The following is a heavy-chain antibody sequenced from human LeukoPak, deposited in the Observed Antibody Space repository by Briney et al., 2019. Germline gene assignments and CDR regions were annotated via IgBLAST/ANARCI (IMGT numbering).Heavy chain of an antibody. CDR3: AKAPDHRAPNGYFDP. J-gene: IGHJ5*02. CDR2: ISGSGGST. Sequence: GGSLRLSCAVSGLPFSSYVMSWVRQAPGKGLEWVSGISGSGGSTVYAESVQGRFTISRDNSKNTLFLQMNSLRAEDTAVYYCAKAPDHRAPNGYFDPWGQGTLVTVSS. V-gene: IGHV3-23*01. D-gene: IGHD5-24*01. CDR1: GLPFSSYV.